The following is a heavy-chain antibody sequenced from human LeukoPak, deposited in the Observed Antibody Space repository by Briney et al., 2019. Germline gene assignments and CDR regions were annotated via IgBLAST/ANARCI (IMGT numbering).Heavy chain of an antibody. Sequence: PSETLSLTCTVSGGSISSYYWSWIRQPPGKGLEWIGYIYYSGSTNYNPSLKSRVTISVDTSKNQFSLKLSSVTAADTAVYCCARVWGAYSSSWHFDPWGQGTLVTVSS. CDR3: ARVWGAYSSSWHFDP. CDR2: IYYSGST. CDR1: GGSISSYY. D-gene: IGHD6-13*01. V-gene: IGHV4-59*01. J-gene: IGHJ5*02.